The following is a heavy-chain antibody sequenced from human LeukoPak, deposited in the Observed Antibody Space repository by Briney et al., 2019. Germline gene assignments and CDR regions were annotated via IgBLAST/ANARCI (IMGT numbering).Heavy chain of an antibody. J-gene: IGHJ4*02. CDR1: GFTFDDYG. CDR3: ARDSSSWYRGFDY. Sequence: PGGSLSCSCAAYGFTFDDYGLGWVRPAPGQGREGVTGTNWNGGSQCYLDSVKGRLAISRDTPKTSLYLHLNRLRAEDTALYYCARDSSSWYRGFDYWGQGTLVTVSS. V-gene: IGHV3-20*04. D-gene: IGHD6-13*01. CDR2: TNWNGGSQ.